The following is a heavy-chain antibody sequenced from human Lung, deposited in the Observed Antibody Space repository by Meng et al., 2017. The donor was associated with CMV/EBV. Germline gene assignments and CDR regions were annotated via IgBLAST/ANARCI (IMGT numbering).Heavy chain of an antibody. CDR3: AKVVVPAAMRNWFDP. CDR2: ISGSGGST. V-gene: IGHV3-23*01. CDR1: GFTFSSYA. J-gene: IGHJ5*02. Sequence: GGSLRLXCAASGFTFSSYAMSWVRQAPGKGLEWVSAISGSGGSTYYADSVKGRFTISRDNSRNTLYLQMNSLRAEDTAVYYCAKVVVPAAMRNWFDPWGQGNXVTGSS. D-gene: IGHD2-2*01.